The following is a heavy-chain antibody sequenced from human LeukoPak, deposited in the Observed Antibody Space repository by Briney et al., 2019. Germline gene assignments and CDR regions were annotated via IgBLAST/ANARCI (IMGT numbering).Heavy chain of an antibody. V-gene: IGHV4-30-4*01. CDR3: ARFYPSDGMDV. D-gene: IGHD2/OR15-2a*01. J-gene: IGHJ6*02. Sequence: SETLRLTCTVSGGPIRSGDFYWSWMRQPPGEGLEWIGYIYYSGSTYYNPSLKSRVTLSVDTSKNQFSLKLSSVTAADTDVYYCARFYPSDGMDVWGQGTTVTVSS. CDR2: IYYSGST. CDR1: GGPIRSGDFY.